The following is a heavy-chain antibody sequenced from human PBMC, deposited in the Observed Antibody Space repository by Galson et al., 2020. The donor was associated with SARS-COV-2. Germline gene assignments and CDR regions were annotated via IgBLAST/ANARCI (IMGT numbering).Heavy chain of an antibody. CDR1: GGSISSGGYY. D-gene: IGHD6-13*01. CDR2: IYYSGST. Sequence: SETLSLTCTVSGGSISSGGYYWSWIRQHPGKGLEWIGYIYYSGSTYYNPSLKSRVTISVDTSKNQFSLKLSSVTAADTAVYYCARDPQAAAGTLFDYWGQGTLVTVSS. J-gene: IGHJ4*02. CDR3: ARDPQAAAGTLFDY. V-gene: IGHV4-31*03.